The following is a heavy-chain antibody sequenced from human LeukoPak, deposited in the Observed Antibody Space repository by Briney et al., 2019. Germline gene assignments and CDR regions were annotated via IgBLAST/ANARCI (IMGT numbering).Heavy chain of an antibody. J-gene: IGHJ4*02. Sequence: GGSLRLSCAASGFTFSSYAMSWVRQAPGKGLEWVSAISGSGGSTYYADSVKGRFTISRDNPKNTVYLQMNSLRAEDTAVYYCARESSGWLQLFDYWGQGTLVTVSS. V-gene: IGHV3-23*01. CDR1: GFTFSSYA. CDR3: ARESSGWLQLFDY. CDR2: ISGSGGST. D-gene: IGHD5-24*01.